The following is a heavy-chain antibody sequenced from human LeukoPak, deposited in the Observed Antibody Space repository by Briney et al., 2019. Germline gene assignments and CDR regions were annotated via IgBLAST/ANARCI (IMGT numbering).Heavy chain of an antibody. J-gene: IGHJ4*02. V-gene: IGHV3-33*08. D-gene: IGHD6-19*01. CDR1: GFTVNSNF. CDR3: ARYSSGFLDS. Sequence: GGSLRLSCAASGFTVNSNFMSWVRQAPGKGLEWVAVIWSDGSNKYYADSVKGRFTISRDNSKNTLYLQMNSLRAEDTAVYYCARYSSGFLDSWGQGTLVTVSS. CDR2: IWSDGSNK.